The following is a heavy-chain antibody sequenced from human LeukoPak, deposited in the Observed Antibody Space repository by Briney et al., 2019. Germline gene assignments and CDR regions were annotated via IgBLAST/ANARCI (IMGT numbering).Heavy chain of an antibody. J-gene: IGHJ4*02. Sequence: GGSLRLSCAASGFTFSSYAMSWVRQAPGKGLEWVSSISSSSSYIYYADSVKGRFTISRDNAKNSLYLQMNSLRAEDTAVYYCAREIIVVVPAAAARPFDYWGQGTLVTVSS. CDR1: GFTFSSYA. CDR3: AREIIVVVPAAAARPFDY. V-gene: IGHV3-21*01. D-gene: IGHD2-2*01. CDR2: ISSSSSYI.